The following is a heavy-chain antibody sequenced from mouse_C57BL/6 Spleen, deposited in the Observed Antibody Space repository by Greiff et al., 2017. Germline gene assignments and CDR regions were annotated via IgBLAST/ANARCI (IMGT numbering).Heavy chain of an antibody. D-gene: IGHD3-3*01. CDR3: ARGGDSFSAWFAY. Sequence: VQLQQPGAELVMPGASVKLSCKASGYTFTSYWMHWVKQRPGQGLEWIGEIDPSDSYTNYNQKFKGKSTLTVDKSSSTAYMQLSSLTSEDSAVYYCARGGDSFSAWFAYWGQGTLVTVSA. V-gene: IGHV1-69*01. CDR2: IDPSDSYT. CDR1: GYTFTSYW. J-gene: IGHJ3*01.